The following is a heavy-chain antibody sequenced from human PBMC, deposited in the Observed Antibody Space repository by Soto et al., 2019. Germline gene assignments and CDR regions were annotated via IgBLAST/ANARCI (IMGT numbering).Heavy chain of an antibody. Sequence: ASVKVSCKASGGTFSSYAISWVRQAPGQGLEWMGGIIPIFDTANYAQKFQGRVTITADESTSTAYMELSSLRSEDTAVYYCARDLRLASRGYFDYWGQGTQVTVS. V-gene: IGHV1-69*13. D-gene: IGHD2-15*01. CDR2: IIPIFDTA. CDR3: ARDLRLASRGYFDY. CDR1: GGTFSSYA. J-gene: IGHJ4*02.